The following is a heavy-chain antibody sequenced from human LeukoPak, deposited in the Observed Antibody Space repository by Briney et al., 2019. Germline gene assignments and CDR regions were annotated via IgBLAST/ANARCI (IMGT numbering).Heavy chain of an antibody. J-gene: IGHJ4*02. CDR3: ARDQRRPEYCSGGSCYVDY. Sequence: PGGSLRLSCAASGFTFSDYYMSRIRQAPGEELEWVSYISSSGSTIYYADSVKGRFTISRDNAKNSLYLQMNSLRAEDTAVYYCARDQRRPEYCSGGSCYVDYWGQGTLVTVSS. V-gene: IGHV3-11*01. D-gene: IGHD2-15*01. CDR2: ISSSGSTI. CDR1: GFTFSDYY.